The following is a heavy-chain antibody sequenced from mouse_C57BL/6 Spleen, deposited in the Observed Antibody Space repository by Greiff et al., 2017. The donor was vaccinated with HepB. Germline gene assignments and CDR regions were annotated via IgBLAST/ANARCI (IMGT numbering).Heavy chain of an antibody. J-gene: IGHJ3*01. Sequence: EVQLQESGEGLVKPGGSLKLSCAASGFTFSSYAMSWVRQTPEKRLEWVAYISSGGDYIYYADTVKGRFTISRDNARNTLYLQMSSLKSEDTAMYYCTRDNGSSYVFAYWGQGTLVTVSA. D-gene: IGHD1-1*01. V-gene: IGHV5-9-1*02. CDR1: GFTFSSYA. CDR3: TRDNGSSYVFAY. CDR2: ISSGGDYI.